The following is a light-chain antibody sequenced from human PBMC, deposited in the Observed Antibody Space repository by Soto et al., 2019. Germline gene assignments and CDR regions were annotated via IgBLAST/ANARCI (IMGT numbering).Light chain of an antibody. Sequence: EIVVTQCPATMYESQRERATHSYRASQNVSSNLAWYQQKPGQAPRLLSYGASTRATGIPARFSGSGSGTEFSLTISSLQSEDFAVYYCQQYNNWPPWTFGQGTKVDIK. V-gene: IGKV3-15*01. CDR3: QQYNNWPPWT. CDR1: QNVSSN. J-gene: IGKJ1*01. CDR2: GAS.